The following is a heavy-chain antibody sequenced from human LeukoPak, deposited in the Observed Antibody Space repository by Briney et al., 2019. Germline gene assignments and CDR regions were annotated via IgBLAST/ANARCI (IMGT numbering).Heavy chain of an antibody. D-gene: IGHD4-11*01. J-gene: IGHJ5*02. CDR2: IYYSGST. Sequence: PGGSLRLSCAASEFTFSSHEMNWVRQAPGKGLEWIGGIYYSGSTYYNPSLKSRVTISVDTSKNQFSLKLSSVTAADTAVYYCASLQIPGWFDPGAREPWSPSPQ. V-gene: IGHV4-39*07. CDR3: ASLQIPGWFDP. CDR1: EFTFSSHEM.